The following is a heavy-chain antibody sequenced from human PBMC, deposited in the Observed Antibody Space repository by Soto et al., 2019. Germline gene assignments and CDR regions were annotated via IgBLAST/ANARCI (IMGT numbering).Heavy chain of an antibody. Sequence: PSETLSLTCTVSDDSTSSYKWSWIRQPPGRRLEWIGYIDSKGGTSYNPSLQILVTISVDTSTKQFSLKLSSVTAADTAVYYCVRQGFGRLHGLVDVWGQGTTVT. CDR1: DDSTSSYK. V-gene: IGHV4-59*08. CDR3: VRQGFGRLHGLVDV. D-gene: IGHD3-10*01. CDR2: IDSKGGT. J-gene: IGHJ6*02.